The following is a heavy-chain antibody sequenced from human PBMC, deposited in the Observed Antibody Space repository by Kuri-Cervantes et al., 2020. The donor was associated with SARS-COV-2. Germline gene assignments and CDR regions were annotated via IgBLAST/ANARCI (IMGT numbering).Heavy chain of an antibody. D-gene: IGHD3-10*01. J-gene: IGHJ3*02. CDR2: IYYSGST. CDR3: ASPRLPQFEAFDI. Sequence: SQTLSLTCAASGFTVSSNYMSWVRQAPGKGLEWIGSIYYSGSTYYNPSLKSRVTISVDTSKNQFSLKLSSVTAADTAVYYCASPRLPQFEAFDIWGQGTMVTVSS. V-gene: IGHV4-39*07. CDR1: GFTVSSNY.